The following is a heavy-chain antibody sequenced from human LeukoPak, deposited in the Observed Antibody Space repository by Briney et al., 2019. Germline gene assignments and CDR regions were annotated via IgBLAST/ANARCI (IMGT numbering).Heavy chain of an antibody. J-gene: IGHJ4*02. CDR3: ANGAGY. V-gene: IGHV3-23*01. CDR2: ICGSASST. CDR1: GFTFSNYA. Sequence: GGSLRLSCAASGFTFSNYAMSWVRQAPGKGLEWVSAICGSASSTYYADSVKGRFTISRDNSKNTLYMQMNILRAEDTAVYYCANGAGYWGQGTLVTVSS. D-gene: IGHD1-26*01.